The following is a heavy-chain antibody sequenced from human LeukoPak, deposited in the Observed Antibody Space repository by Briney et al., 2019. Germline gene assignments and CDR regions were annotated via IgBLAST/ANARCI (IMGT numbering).Heavy chain of an antibody. J-gene: IGHJ6*02. CDR3: ARARSSGWLNYPMDV. Sequence: GGSLRLSCAASAFTFSTYSMYWVRQAPGKGLEWLAVISHDGNTKYYAGSVKGQFTISRDNSKNTLYLQMNSLRPEDTAIYYCARARSSGWLNYPMDVWGQGTTVTVSS. D-gene: IGHD6-19*01. V-gene: IGHV3-30-3*01. CDR2: ISHDGNTK. CDR1: AFTFSTYS.